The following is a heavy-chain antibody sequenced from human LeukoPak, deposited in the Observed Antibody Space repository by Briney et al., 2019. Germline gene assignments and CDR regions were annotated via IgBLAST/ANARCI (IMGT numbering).Heavy chain of an antibody. CDR3: ARGEEGDYYFQH. CDR1: GGSFSVYY. D-gene: IGHD4-17*01. Sequence: SETLSLTCAVYGGSFSVYYWSGIRHPPGKGREWIGEINHSGSSNYNPSLKSRVTISVDTSKNQFSLKRSSVTAADTAVYYCARGEEGDYYFQHWGQGTLVTVSS. J-gene: IGHJ1*01. V-gene: IGHV4-34*01. CDR2: INHSGSS.